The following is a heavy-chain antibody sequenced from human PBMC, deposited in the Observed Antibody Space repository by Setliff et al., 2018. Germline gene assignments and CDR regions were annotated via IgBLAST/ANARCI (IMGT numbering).Heavy chain of an antibody. CDR2: MYYSGDT. CDR1: GGSVRGYY. J-gene: IGHJ4*02. D-gene: IGHD5-18*01. CDR3: ARLPPLHTPMALTFDY. V-gene: IGHV4-59*08. Sequence: KPSETLSLTCTVPGGSVRGYYWSWIRQPPGKGLEWIGYMYYSGDTNYNPSLKSRVTISVDTSKNQFSLELRSVTAADTAVYYCARLPPLHTPMALTFDYWGQGILVTVSS.